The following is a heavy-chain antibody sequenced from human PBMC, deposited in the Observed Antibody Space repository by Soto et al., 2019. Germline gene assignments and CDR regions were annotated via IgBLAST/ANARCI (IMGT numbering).Heavy chain of an antibody. D-gene: IGHD5-18*01. J-gene: IGHJ4*02. CDR1: GFTFSSYW. CDR3: GRGGSDSPMAPGY. V-gene: IGHV3-74*01. Sequence: GGSLRLSCAASGFTFSSYWMHWVRQAPGKGLVWVTRINPDGSATNYADSVKGRFTISRDNAKNTLYLQMNSLRAEDTAVFYCGRGGSDSPMAPGYWGQGTLVTVSS. CDR2: INPDGSAT.